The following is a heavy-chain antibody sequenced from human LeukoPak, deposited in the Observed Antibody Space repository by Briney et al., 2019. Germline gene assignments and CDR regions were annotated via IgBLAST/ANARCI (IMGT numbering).Heavy chain of an antibody. CDR2: IGLSDDST. CDR1: GFTFSTYG. D-gene: IGHD7-27*01. V-gene: IGHV3-23*01. Sequence: PGGSLRLSCAASGFTFSTYGMIWVRQAPGKGLECVSTIGLSDDSTNYADSVKGRFTVSRGNSKNTLYLLMNSLRAEDTARYYCARDPNWGSGYWGQGTLVTVSS. J-gene: IGHJ4*02. CDR3: ARDPNWGSGY.